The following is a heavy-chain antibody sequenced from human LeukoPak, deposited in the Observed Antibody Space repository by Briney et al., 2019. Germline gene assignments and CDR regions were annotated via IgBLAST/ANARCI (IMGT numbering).Heavy chain of an antibody. CDR2: INPNKGDT. CDR3: ARDMGLIAPNFDY. Sequence: ASVKVSCKASGYTFAGYYIHWVRRAPGQGLEWLGWINPNKGDTKSAQKFRDRAIMTTDTSLTTAYMEVINLSSDDTAVYYCARDMGLIAPNFDYWGQGTLITVST. V-gene: IGHV1-2*02. J-gene: IGHJ4*02. CDR1: GYTFAGYY. D-gene: IGHD2-21*01.